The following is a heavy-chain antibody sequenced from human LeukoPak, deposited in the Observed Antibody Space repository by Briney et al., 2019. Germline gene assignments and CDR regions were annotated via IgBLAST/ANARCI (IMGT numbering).Heavy chain of an antibody. Sequence: ASVKVSCKASGYTFTSYYMHWVRQAPGQGLEWMGIINPSGGSTSYAQKFQGRVTMTRDMSTSTVYMELSSLRYEDTAVYYCATSTDCSSTSCYGPGYYYYMDVWGKGTTVTISS. V-gene: IGHV1-46*01. CDR3: ATSTDCSSTSCYGPGYYYYMDV. J-gene: IGHJ6*03. CDR1: GYTFTSYY. D-gene: IGHD2-2*01. CDR2: INPSGGST.